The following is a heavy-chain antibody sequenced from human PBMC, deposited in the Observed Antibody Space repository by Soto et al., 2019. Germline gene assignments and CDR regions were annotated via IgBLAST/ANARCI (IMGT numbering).Heavy chain of an antibody. J-gene: IGHJ3*02. D-gene: IGHD6-25*01. V-gene: IGHV6-1*01. Sequence: QTLSLTCAISGDSVSSNSAAWNWIRQSPSRGLEWLGGTYYRCKWYNDYAVSVKSRITINPDTSKNQFSLQLNSVTLDDPAVDYCARDLERSDAFDICRKGTMVTVAS. CDR1: GDSVSSNSAA. CDR3: ARDLERSDAFDI. CDR2: TYYRCKWYN.